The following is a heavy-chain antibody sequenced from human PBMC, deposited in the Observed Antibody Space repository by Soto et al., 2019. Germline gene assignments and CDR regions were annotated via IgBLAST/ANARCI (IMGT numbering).Heavy chain of an antibody. Sequence: QITRKQSGPPREKPTQTLTLTCPFSGFSLSARPVGVGWIRHPPGQARERLALIYWDDDKRYNPSLQNRLSFTKDPSKNQVVLTMTNMDPADTAIYYCAHRADMNCNWNGGYFDYWGQGALVTVSS. CDR2: IYWDDDK. J-gene: IGHJ4*02. CDR1: GFSLSARPVG. V-gene: IGHV2-5*02. CDR3: AHRADMNCNWNGGYFDY. D-gene: IGHD1-1*01.